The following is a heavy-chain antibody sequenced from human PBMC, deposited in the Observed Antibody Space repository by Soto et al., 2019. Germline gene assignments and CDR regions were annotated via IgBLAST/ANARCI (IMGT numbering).Heavy chain of an antibody. CDR3: AKDRMATRGGLGY. J-gene: IGHJ4*02. V-gene: IGHV3-30*18. D-gene: IGHD5-12*01. CDR1: GFTFSSYG. CDR2: ISYDGSNK. Sequence: QVQLVESGGGVVQPGRSLRLSCAASGFTFSSYGMHWVRQAPGKGLEWVAVISYDGSNKYYADSVKGRFTISRDNSKNTLYLQMNSLRAEDTAVYYCAKDRMATRGGLGYWGQGTRSPSPQ.